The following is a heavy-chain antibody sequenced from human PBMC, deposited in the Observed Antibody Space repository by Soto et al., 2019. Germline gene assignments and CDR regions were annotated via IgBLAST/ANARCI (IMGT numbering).Heavy chain of an antibody. CDR3: ASVAI. V-gene: IGHV3-7*01. CDR1: GFIFNNYW. J-gene: IGHJ4*02. D-gene: IGHD5-12*01. Sequence: EVQLVESGGGLVQPGGSLRLSCAASGFIFNNYWMSWVRQAPGKGLEGGANIKQDGSEKNYVDSVKGRFTISRDNAKNSLDLQMNSLTAEDTAVYYCASVAIWGQGTLVTVSS. CDR2: IKQDGSEK.